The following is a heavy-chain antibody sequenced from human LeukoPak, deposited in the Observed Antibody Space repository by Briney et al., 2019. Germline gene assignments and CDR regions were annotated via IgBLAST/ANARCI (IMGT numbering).Heavy chain of an antibody. Sequence: PSETLSLTCTVSGGSISSSSYYWGWIRQPPGKGLEWIGSIYYSGSTYYNPSLKSRVTISVDTSKNQFSLKLSSVTAADTAVYYCARDKSSWYKLAAFDIWGQGTMVTVSS. CDR1: GGSISSSSYY. V-gene: IGHV4-39*07. CDR2: IYYSGST. J-gene: IGHJ3*02. CDR3: ARDKSSWYKLAAFDI. D-gene: IGHD6-13*01.